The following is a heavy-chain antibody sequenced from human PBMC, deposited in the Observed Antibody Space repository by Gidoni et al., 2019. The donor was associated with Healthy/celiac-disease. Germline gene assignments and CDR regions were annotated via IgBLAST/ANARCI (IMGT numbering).Heavy chain of an antibody. CDR1: GGSFSGYY. Sequence: QVQLQQWGAGLLKPSETLSLTCAVYGGSFSGYYWSWIRQPPGKGLEWIGEINHSGSTNYNPYLKSRVTISVDTSKNQFSLKLSSVTAADTAVYYCARGRWELRRLFDYWGQGTLVTVSS. V-gene: IGHV4-34*01. D-gene: IGHD1-26*01. CDR2: INHSGST. J-gene: IGHJ4*02. CDR3: ARGRWELRRLFDY.